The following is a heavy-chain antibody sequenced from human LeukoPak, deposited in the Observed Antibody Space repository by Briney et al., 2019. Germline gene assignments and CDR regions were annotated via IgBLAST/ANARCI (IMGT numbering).Heavy chain of an antibody. Sequence: PSETLSLTCTVSGGSISSSGFFWAWIRQPPGKGLEWIGTVSYSGTTYYSPSLKSRVTISVDTSKNQFSLRLNSVTAADTAVYYCGSIVGATIDYWGQGTLVTVSS. CDR2: VSYSGTT. D-gene: IGHD1-26*01. V-gene: IGHV4-39*07. J-gene: IGHJ4*02. CDR3: GSIVGATIDY. CDR1: GGSISSSGFF.